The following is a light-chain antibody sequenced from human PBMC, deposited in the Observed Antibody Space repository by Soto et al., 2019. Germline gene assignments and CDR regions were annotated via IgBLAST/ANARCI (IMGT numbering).Light chain of an antibody. Sequence: DIQMTQSPSSLSASGGDRVTITCQASQDITNYLNGYQQKPGKAPKLLIYSASNLETGVPSRLSGRGSRTDCTYTISSLQPEDAAIYYCQQFDIFPYTFGQGARLEIK. CDR2: SAS. CDR3: QQFDIFPYT. CDR1: QDITNY. V-gene: IGKV1-33*01. J-gene: IGKJ2*01.